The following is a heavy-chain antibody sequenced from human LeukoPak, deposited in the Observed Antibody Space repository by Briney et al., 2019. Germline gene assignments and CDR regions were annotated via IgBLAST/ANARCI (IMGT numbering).Heavy chain of an antibody. J-gene: IGHJ4*02. CDR2: ISAYNGNT. Sequence: GASVKVSCKASGYTFTSYGISWVRQAPGQGLEWMGWISAYNGNTNYAQKLQGRVTMTTDTSTSTAYMELRSLRSDDTAVYYCARNILTGYYLRFLDYWGQGTLVTVSS. V-gene: IGHV1-18*01. CDR1: GYTFTSYG. CDR3: ARNILTGYYLRFLDY. D-gene: IGHD3-9*01.